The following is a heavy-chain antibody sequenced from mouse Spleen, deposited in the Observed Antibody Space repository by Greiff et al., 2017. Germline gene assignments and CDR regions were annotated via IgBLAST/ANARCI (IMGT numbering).Heavy chain of an antibody. CDR2: IDPSDSET. Sequence: QVQLQQPGAELVRPGSSVKLSCKASGYTFTSYWMHWVKQRPIQGLEWIGNIDPSDSETHYNQKFKDKATLTVDKSSSTAYMQLSSLTSEDSAVYYCARYEYYGDYYAMDYWGQGTSVTVSS. J-gene: IGHJ4*01. CDR1: GYTFTSYW. D-gene: IGHD1-1*01. V-gene: IGHV1-52*01. CDR3: ARYEYYGDYYAMDY.